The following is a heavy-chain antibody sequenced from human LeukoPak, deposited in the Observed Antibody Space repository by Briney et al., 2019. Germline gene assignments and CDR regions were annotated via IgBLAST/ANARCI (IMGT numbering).Heavy chain of an antibody. J-gene: IGHJ4*02. CDR2: IYASGST. Sequence: PSETLSLTCAVSGGSISSYYWSWIRQPAGKGLEWIGRIYASGSTNYNPSLKSRVTMSVDTSKNQFSLKLSSVTAADTAVYYCARDRYYYDSSGYYTFDYWGRGTLVTVSS. CDR3: ARDRYYYDSSGYYTFDY. D-gene: IGHD3-22*01. CDR1: GGSISSYY. V-gene: IGHV4-4*07.